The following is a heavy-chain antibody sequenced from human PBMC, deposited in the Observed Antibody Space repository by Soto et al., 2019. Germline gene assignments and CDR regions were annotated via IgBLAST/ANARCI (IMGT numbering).Heavy chain of an antibody. J-gene: IGHJ4*02. CDR1: GGSFSGYY. V-gene: IGHV4-34*02. Sequence: QVQLQQLGARVLKPSETLSLTCAVSGGSFSGYYWNWIRQPPGKGLERVGDINPSGSSNYNPSLKSRVSISLDTSNKQFSLTLSYVTAADTALYYCARGGRYSAYRLPFDFWGQGTLVTVSS. CDR2: INPSGSS. CDR3: ARGGRYSAYRLPFDF. D-gene: IGHD5-12*01.